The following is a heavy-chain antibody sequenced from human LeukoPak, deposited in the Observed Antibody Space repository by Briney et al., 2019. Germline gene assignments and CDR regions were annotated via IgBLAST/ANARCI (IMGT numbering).Heavy chain of an antibody. Sequence: SETLSLTCTVSGGSISSYYWSWIRQPPGKGLEWIGYIYYSGSTNYNPPLKSRVTISVDTSKNQFSLKLSSVTAADTAVYYCATQGGYSSSWYAFHYGMDVWGQGTTVTVSS. V-gene: IGHV4-59*01. D-gene: IGHD6-13*01. CDR1: GGSISSYY. CDR3: ATQGGYSSSWYAFHYGMDV. J-gene: IGHJ6*02. CDR2: IYYSGST.